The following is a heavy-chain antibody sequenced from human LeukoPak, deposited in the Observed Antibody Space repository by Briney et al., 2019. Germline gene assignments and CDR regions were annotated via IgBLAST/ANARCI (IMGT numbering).Heavy chain of an antibody. D-gene: IGHD5-18*01. J-gene: IGHJ4*02. CDR1: GGSFSGYY. CDR3: ARDASRIQLWPL. CDR2: INHSGST. V-gene: IGHV4-34*01. Sequence: SETLSLTCAVYGGSFSGYYWSWLRQPPGKGLEWLGEINHSGSTNYNPSLKSRVTISVDTSKNQFSLKLSSVTAADTAIYYCARDASRIQLWPLWGQGTLVTVSS.